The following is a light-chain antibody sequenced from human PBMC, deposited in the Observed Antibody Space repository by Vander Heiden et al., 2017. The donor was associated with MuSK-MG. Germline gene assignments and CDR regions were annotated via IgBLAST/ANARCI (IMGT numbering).Light chain of an antibody. Sequence: DIQMTQSPSSLSASVGDRVTITCQASQDISNYLNWYQQKPGKAPKLLIYDASNLETGVPSRFSGSGSGTDFTFTISSLQPEDFATYYCQQDDNLPRAFGAGTKVEIK. J-gene: IGKJ4*01. CDR2: DAS. CDR1: QDISNY. V-gene: IGKV1-33*01. CDR3: QQDDNLPRA.